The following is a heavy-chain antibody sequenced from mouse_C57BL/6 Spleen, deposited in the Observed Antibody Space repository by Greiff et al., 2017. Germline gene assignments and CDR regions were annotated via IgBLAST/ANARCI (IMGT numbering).Heavy chain of an antibody. CDR1: GYAFSSYW. D-gene: IGHD1-1*01. CDR2: IYPGDGDT. Sequence: VKLQESGAELVKPGASVKISCKASGYAFSSYWMNWVKQRPGKGLEWIGQIYPGDGDTNYNGKFKGKATLTADKSSSTAYMQLSSLTSEDSAVYFCARGGTYYGSSYRYFDGWGTGTTVTVSS. V-gene: IGHV1-80*01. CDR3: ARGGTYYGSSYRYFDG. J-gene: IGHJ1*03.